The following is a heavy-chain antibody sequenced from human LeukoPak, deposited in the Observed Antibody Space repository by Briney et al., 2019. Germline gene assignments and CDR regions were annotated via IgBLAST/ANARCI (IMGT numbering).Heavy chain of an antibody. Sequence: GRSLRLSCAASGFTFSRYEMNWVRQAPGKGLEWISYISSGGTSIFYADSVKGRFTSSRHNATTSLYLQMSSLRSSATSPSYCARGEGSNGPNCWGQGTLVTVSS. CDR1: GFTFSRYE. V-gene: IGHV3-48*03. J-gene: IGHJ4*02. D-gene: IGHD2-8*01. CDR2: ISSGGTSI. CDR3: ARGEGSNGPNC.